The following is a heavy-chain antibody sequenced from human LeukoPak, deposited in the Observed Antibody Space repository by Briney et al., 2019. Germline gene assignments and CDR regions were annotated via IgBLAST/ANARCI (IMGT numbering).Heavy chain of an antibody. V-gene: IGHV3-23*01. D-gene: IGHD6-19*01. Sequence: PGGSLRLSCAASGFTFSSYAMSWVRQAPGKGLEWVSAISGSGGSTYYADSVKGRFTISRDDSKNTLYLQMNSLRAEDTAVYYCARRYSSGWPFDYWGQGTLVTVSS. CDR3: ARRYSSGWPFDY. CDR2: ISGSGGST. J-gene: IGHJ4*02. CDR1: GFTFSSYA.